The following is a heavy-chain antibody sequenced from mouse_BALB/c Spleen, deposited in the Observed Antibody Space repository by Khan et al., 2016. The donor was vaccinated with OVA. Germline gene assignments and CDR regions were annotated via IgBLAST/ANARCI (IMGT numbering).Heavy chain of an antibody. CDR1: GYSITSDYA. J-gene: IGHJ2*01. CDR2: ISYSGST. D-gene: IGHD1-1*01. CDR3: ARDYGSSYYYFDY. V-gene: IGHV3-2*02. Sequence: EVQLQESGPGLVKPSQSLSLTCTVTGYSITSDYAWNWIRQFPGNKLEWMGYISYSGSTSYNPSLKSRISITRDTSKNQFFLQLNSVITEDTATYYCARDYGSSYYYFDYWGQGTTLTVSS.